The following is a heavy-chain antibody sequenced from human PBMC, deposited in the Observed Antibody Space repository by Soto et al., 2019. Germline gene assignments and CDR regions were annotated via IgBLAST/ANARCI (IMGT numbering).Heavy chain of an antibody. V-gene: IGHV1-69*12. CDR2: IIPIFGTA. CDR1: GGTFSSYA. Sequence: QVQLVQSGAEVKKPGSSVKVSCKASGGTFSSYAISWVRQAPGQGLEWMGGIIPIFGTANYAQKFQGRVTSTADESPSTAYMELSSLRSEDTAVYYCARGHSSSWYSYYYGMDVWGQGTTVTVSS. J-gene: IGHJ6*02. CDR3: ARGHSSSWYSYYYGMDV. D-gene: IGHD6-13*01.